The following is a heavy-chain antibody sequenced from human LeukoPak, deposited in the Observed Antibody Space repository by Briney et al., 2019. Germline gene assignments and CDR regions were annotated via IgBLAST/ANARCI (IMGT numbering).Heavy chain of an antibody. V-gene: IGHV3-66*02. J-gene: IGHJ4*02. Sequence: PGGSLRLSCAASGFTVSSNYMSWVRQAPGKGLEWVSVIYSGGSTYYADSVKGRFTISRDNSKNTLYLQMNSLRAEDTAVYYCARYRYDFRSGYYTSYFDYWGQGTLVTVSS. D-gene: IGHD3-3*01. CDR2: IYSGGST. CDR1: GFTVSSNY. CDR3: ARYRYDFRSGYYTSYFDY.